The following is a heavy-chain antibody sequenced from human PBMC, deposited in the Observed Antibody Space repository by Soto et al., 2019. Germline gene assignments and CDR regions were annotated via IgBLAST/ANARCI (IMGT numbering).Heavy chain of an antibody. CDR2: VHHSWGS. V-gene: IGHV4-59*08. J-gene: IGHJ6*02. D-gene: IGHD3-10*01. CDR3: ARQGFGPLHGLVDV. Sequence: PSETLSLTCPFSGGSLSSYHRSLIRQPPGKGLEWIGYVHHSWGSSYNPSLQSRVAISLDTSKSQFSLKVTSVTATDTAVYYRARQGFGPLHGLVDVWGQGTTVPVSS. CDR1: GGSLSSYH.